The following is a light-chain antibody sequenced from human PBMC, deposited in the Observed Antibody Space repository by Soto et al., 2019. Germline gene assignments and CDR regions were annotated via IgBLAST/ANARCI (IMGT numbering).Light chain of an antibody. CDR3: LQDYNYPFT. V-gene: IGKV1-6*01. Sequence: AIQMTQSPSSLAASVGDSITITCRERQDIRKDLAWYQQKPGKAPQILIYGASTLQTGVASRFSGSGSATDFTLTISSLQPEDSAAYYCLQDYNYPFTFGQGTKVDIK. CDR1: QDIRKD. CDR2: GAS. J-gene: IGKJ2*01.